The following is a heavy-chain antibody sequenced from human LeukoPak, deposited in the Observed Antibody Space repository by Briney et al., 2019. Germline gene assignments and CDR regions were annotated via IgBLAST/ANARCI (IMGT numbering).Heavy chain of an antibody. D-gene: IGHD3-9*01. V-gene: IGHV3-23*01. CDR1: GFTFRSYA. J-gene: IGHJ3*02. CDR3: AKFLRYFDWPNDAFDI. Sequence: GGSLRLSCAASGFTFRSYAMSWVRQAPGKGREWVSAISGRGGSTYYADSVKGRFTISRDNSKNTLYLQMNSLRAEDTAVYYCAKFLRYFDWPNDAFDIWGQGTMVTVSS. CDR2: ISGRGGST.